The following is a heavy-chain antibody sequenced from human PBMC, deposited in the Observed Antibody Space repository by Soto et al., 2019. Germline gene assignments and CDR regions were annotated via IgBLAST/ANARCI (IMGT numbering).Heavy chain of an antibody. V-gene: IGHV1-3*01. J-gene: IGHJ6*03. D-gene: IGHD3-3*01. CDR3: ARVSWRLWSGTGYYMDV. CDR2: INAGNGNT. CDR1: GYTFTSYA. Sequence: ASVKVSCKASGYTFTSYAMHWVRQAPGQRLEWMGWINAGNGNTKYSQKFQGRVTITRDTSASTAYMELSSLRSEDTAVYYCARVSWRLWSGTGYYMDVWGKGTTVTVSS.